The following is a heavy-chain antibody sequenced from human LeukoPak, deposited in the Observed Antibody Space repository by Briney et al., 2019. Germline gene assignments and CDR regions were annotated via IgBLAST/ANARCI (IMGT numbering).Heavy chain of an antibody. J-gene: IGHJ4*02. V-gene: IGHV3-48*03. D-gene: IGHD4-23*01. CDR3: ARDLWDYGGKDC. Sequence: GGSLRLSCAASGFTFSSYEMNWVRQAPGEGLEWVSYISSSGSTIYYADSVKGRFTISRDNAKNSLYLQMNSLRAEDTAVYYCARDLWDYGGKDCWGQGTLVTVSS. CDR2: ISSSGSTI. CDR1: GFTFSSYE.